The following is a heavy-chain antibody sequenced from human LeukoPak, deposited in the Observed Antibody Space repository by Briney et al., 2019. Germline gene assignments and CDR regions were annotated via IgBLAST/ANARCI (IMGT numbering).Heavy chain of an antibody. CDR3: ASGDSSGYYYPYYYYGMDV. D-gene: IGHD3-22*01. CDR1: GGSISSYY. V-gene: IGHV4-59*08. CDR2: IYYSGST. J-gene: IGHJ6*02. Sequence: SETLSLTCTVSGGSISSYYWSWIRQPPGKGLEWIGYIYYSGSTNYNPSLKSRVTISVDTSKNQFSLKLSSVTAADTAVYYCASGDSSGYYYPYYYYGMDVWGQGTTVTASS.